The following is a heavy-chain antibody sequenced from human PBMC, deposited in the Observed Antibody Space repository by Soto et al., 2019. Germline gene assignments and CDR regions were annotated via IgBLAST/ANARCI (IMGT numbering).Heavy chain of an antibody. D-gene: IGHD6-13*01. J-gene: IGHJ6*02. CDR3: ARWVTITAAVLYYYYGMDV. CDR1: GGSISSGGYY. V-gene: IGHV4-31*03. CDR2: VYYSGST. Sequence: QVQLQESGPGLVKPSQTLSLTCTVSGGSISSGGYYWSWIRQHPGKGLEWIGSVYYSGSTYYNPSLKSRVTISVDTSKNQFSLKLSSVTAADTAVYYCARWVTITAAVLYYYYGMDVWGQGTTVTVSS.